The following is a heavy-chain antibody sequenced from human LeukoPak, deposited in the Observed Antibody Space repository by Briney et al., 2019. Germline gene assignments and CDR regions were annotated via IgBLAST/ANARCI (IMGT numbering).Heavy chain of an antibody. D-gene: IGHD5-12*01. CDR3: ARGGSGVATIVV. CDR2: MNPNSGNT. V-gene: IGHV1-8*01. CDR1: GYTFTSYD. Sequence: ASVKVSCKASGYTFTSYDIDWVRQATGQGLEWMGWMNPNSGNTGYAQKFQGRVTMTRNTSISTAYMELSSLRSEDTAVYYCARGGSGVATIVVWGQGTLVTVSS. J-gene: IGHJ4*02.